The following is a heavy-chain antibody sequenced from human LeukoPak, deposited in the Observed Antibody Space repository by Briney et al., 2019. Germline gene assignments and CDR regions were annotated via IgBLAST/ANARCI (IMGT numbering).Heavy chain of an antibody. D-gene: IGHD6-19*01. CDR3: ARSVPGGSGWMGSIEY. CDR2: IDTAGET. Sequence: GGSLRLSCAVSGFTFSNYDMHWVRQATGKGLEWVSGIDTAGETFYLGSVKGRFTISRENGKNSLYLQMNSLRVGDTAVYYCARSVPGGSGWMGSIEYWGQGTLVTVPS. CDR1: GFTFSNYD. V-gene: IGHV3-13*01. J-gene: IGHJ4*02.